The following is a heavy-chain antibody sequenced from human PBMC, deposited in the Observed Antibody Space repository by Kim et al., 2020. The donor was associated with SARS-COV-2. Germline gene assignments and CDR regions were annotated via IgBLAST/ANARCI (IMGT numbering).Heavy chain of an antibody. V-gene: IGHV3-23*01. CDR3: ASGPIITADYYYYGMDV. D-gene: IGHD3-22*01. J-gene: IGHJ6*02. CDR2: ISGSGGST. CDR1: GFTFSSYA. Sequence: GGSLRLSCAASGFTFSSYAMSWVRQAPGKGLEWVSAISGSGGSTYYADPVKGRFTISRDNSKNTLYLQMNSLRAEDTAVYYCASGPIITADYYYYGMDVWGQGTTVTVSS.